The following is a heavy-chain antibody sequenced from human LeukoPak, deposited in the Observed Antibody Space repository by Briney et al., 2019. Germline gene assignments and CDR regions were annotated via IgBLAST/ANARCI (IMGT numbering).Heavy chain of an antibody. Sequence: SETLSLTCSVSGGSISSSDYYWSWIRQPPGKGLEWLGNIYYTGSTSYNPSLKSRVTLSVATFKNQFSLHLSSVTAADTAVYYCARENYCTNGVCWAFDPWGQGTLVTVSS. V-gene: IGHV4-39*07. CDR1: GGSISSSDYY. D-gene: IGHD2-8*01. CDR2: IYYTGST. J-gene: IGHJ5*02. CDR3: ARENYCTNGVCWAFDP.